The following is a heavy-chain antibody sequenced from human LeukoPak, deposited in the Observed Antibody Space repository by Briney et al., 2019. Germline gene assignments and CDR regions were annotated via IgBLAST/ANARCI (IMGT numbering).Heavy chain of an antibody. D-gene: IGHD1-1*01. CDR3: ARCTTGKTFGSLREIKKSREIDY. J-gene: IGHJ4*02. CDR1: GFTFSSYE. Sequence: PGGSLRLSCAASGFTFSSYEMNWVRQAPGKGLEGVSYISSSGSTIYYADSVKGRFTISRDNAKNSLFLQMNSLRGEDTAVYYCARCTTGKTFGSLREIKKSREIDYWGQGTLVTVSS. V-gene: IGHV3-48*03. CDR2: ISSSGSTI.